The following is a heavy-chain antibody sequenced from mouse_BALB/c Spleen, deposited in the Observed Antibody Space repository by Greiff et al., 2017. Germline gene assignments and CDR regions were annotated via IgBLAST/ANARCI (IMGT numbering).Heavy chain of an antibody. J-gene: IGHJ3*01. V-gene: IGHV5-12-1*01. CDR3: AGARLGFAY. D-gene: IGHD3-1*01. CDR1: GFAFSSYD. Sequence: EVMLVESGGGLVKPGGSLKLSCAASGFAFSSYDMSWVRQTPEKRLEWVAYISSGGGSTYYPDTVKGRFTISRDNAKNTLYLQMSSLKTEDTAMYYCAGARLGFAYWGQGTLVTVSA. CDR2: ISSGGGST.